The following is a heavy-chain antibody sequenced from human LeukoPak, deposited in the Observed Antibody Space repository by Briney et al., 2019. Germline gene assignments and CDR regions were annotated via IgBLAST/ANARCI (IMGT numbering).Heavy chain of an antibody. Sequence: GGSLRLSCAASGFTLSGYWMHWVRLVPGKGLVWVSRISSDGSSTSYADSVKGRFTISRDNAKNTLYLQMSSLRAEDTAVYYCTRDQIFCSGGYCYFDYWGQGTLVTVSS. CDR3: TRDQIFCSGGYCYFDY. CDR1: GFTLSGYW. CDR2: ISSDGSST. J-gene: IGHJ4*02. D-gene: IGHD2-15*01. V-gene: IGHV3-74*01.